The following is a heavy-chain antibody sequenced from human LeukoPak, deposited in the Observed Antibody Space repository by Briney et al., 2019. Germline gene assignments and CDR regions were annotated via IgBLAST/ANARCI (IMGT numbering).Heavy chain of an antibody. Sequence: GGSLRLSCAASGFTVSSNYMSWVRQAPGKGLEWVSVIYSGGSTYYADSVKGRFTISRDNSKNTLYLQMNSLRAEDTAVYYCARDQWGTAVAGIDRTGDAFDIWGQGTMVTASS. CDR3: ARDQWGTAVAGIDRTGDAFDI. V-gene: IGHV3-66*01. J-gene: IGHJ3*02. D-gene: IGHD6-19*01. CDR2: IYSGGST. CDR1: GFTVSSNY.